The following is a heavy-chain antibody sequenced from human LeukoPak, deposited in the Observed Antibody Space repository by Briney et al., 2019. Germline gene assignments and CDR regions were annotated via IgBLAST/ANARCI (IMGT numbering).Heavy chain of an antibody. Sequence: KSSETLSLTCTVSGGSISRYYWSWIRQPAGKGLEWIGRIYSDGTITYNPSLQSRLTMSIDTSKNQFSLKLSFVTAADTAVYYCARVGWFGESIDAFDIWGQGTMVTVSS. CDR3: ARVGWFGESIDAFDI. J-gene: IGHJ3*02. D-gene: IGHD3-10*01. CDR2: IYSDGTI. CDR1: GGSISRYY. V-gene: IGHV4-4*07.